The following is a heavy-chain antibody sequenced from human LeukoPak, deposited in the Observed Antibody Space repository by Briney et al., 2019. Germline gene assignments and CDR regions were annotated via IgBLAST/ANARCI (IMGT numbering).Heavy chain of an antibody. Sequence: SETLSLTCAVYGGSFSGYYWSWIRQPPGKGLEWIGEINHSGSTNYNPSLKSRVTISVDTSKNQFSLKLSSVTAADTAVYYCARRHITMVRGVIMTPYYFDYWGQGTLVTVSS. D-gene: IGHD3-10*01. CDR3: ARRHITMVRGVIMTPYYFDY. V-gene: IGHV4-34*01. CDR1: GGSFSGYY. J-gene: IGHJ4*02. CDR2: INHSGST.